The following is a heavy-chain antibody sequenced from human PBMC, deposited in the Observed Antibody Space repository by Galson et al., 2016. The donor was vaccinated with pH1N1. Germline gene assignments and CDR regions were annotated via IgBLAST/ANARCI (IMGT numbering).Heavy chain of an antibody. V-gene: IGHV1-18*01. CDR2: ISAHNDNT. D-gene: IGHD3-10*01. J-gene: IGHJ6*02. Sequence: SVKVSCKASGYTFINYGISWVRQAPGQGLEWMGWISAHNDNTNYAQKLQGRVTMTTDTSTSTAYMELRSLTSGDTAVYYCAREVNYYGSGTYYSLNLGMDVCGQRTTVTVSS. CDR1: GYTFINYG. CDR3: AREVNYYGSGTYYSLNLGMDV.